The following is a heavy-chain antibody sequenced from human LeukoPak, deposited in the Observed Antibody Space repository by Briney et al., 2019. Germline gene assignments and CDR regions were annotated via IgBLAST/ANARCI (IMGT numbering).Heavy chain of an antibody. CDR3: ARAYCSGGSCYSGFDY. D-gene: IGHD2-15*01. CDR1: GGSISSYY. V-gene: IGHV4-4*07. Sequence: SETLSLTCAVSGGSISSYYWSWIRQPAGQGLEWIGRIYTSGSTNYNPSLKSRVTTSVDTSKNQFSLKLSSVTAADTAVYYCARAYCSGGSCYSGFDYWGQGTLVTVSS. CDR2: IYTSGST. J-gene: IGHJ4*02.